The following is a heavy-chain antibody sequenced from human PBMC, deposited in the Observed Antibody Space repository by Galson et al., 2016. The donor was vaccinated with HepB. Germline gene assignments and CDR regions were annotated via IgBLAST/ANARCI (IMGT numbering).Heavy chain of an antibody. V-gene: IGHV3-30-3*01. CDR3: ARAIRDRDEH. J-gene: IGHJ1*01. CDR2: ISSDGNTK. D-gene: IGHD5-24*01. CDR1: GFTFSSYV. Sequence: SLRLSCAASGFTFSSYVIHWVRQAPDKGLEWVAVISSDGNTKFYADSVEGRFTISRDNPKTTVYLQMNSLRADDTAVYYCARAIRDRDEHWGQGTLVTVSS.